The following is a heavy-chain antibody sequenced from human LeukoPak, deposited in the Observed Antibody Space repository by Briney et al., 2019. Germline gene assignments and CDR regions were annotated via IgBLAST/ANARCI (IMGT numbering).Heavy chain of an antibody. V-gene: IGHV3-30*14. CDR1: GFTFSSYA. Sequence: GGSLRLSCSASGFTFSSYAMHWVRQAPGRGLEWVAFIRYDGSNKYYADSVKGRFTISRDNSKNTLYLQMNSLRAEDTAVYYCARVADYGDHGDDWFDPWGQGTLVTVSS. CDR2: IRYDGSNK. J-gene: IGHJ5*02. D-gene: IGHD4-17*01. CDR3: ARVADYGDHGDDWFDP.